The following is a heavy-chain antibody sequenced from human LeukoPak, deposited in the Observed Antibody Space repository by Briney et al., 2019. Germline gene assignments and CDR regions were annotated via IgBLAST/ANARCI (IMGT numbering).Heavy chain of an antibody. CDR1: GGTFSGYY. D-gene: IGHD1-20*01. V-gene: IGHV4-34*01. CDR3: ARVHTWNDANWFDP. CDR2: INHSGST. Sequence: PSETLSLTCAVYGGTFSGYYWSWIRQPPGKGLEWIGEINHSGSTNYNPSLKSRVTISVNTSKNQFSLKLSSVTAADTAVYYCARVHTWNDANWFDPWGQGTLVTVSS. J-gene: IGHJ5*02.